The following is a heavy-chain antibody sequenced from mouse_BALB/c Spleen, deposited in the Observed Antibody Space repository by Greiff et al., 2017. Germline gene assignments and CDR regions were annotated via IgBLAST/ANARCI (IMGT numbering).Heavy chain of an antibody. J-gene: IGHJ4*01. Sequence: EVNVVESGGGLVQPGGSRKLSCAASGFTFSSFGMHWVRQAPEKGLEWVAYISSGSSTIYYADTVKGRFTISRDNPKNTLFLQMTSLRSEDTAMYYCATPGTRGYAMDYWGQGTSVTVSS. D-gene: IGHD4-1*01. CDR3: ATPGTRGYAMDY. V-gene: IGHV5-17*02. CDR2: ISSGSSTI. CDR1: GFTFSSFG.